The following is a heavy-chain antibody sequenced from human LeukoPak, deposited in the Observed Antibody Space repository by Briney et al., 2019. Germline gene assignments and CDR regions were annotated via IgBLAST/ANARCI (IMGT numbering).Heavy chain of an antibody. CDR2: IGSSDDST. CDR1: GFSFSTYA. J-gene: IGHJ4*02. D-gene: IGHD2-2*01. V-gene: IGHV3-23*01. Sequence: GGSLRLSCSASGFSFSTYAMSWVRQAPGKGLEWVSTIGSSDDSTYYADSVKGRFTITSDSSKNTLDLQMNSLRAEDTAMYRCAKDVVPAAIWGQGTRVTVSS. CDR3: AKDVVPAAI.